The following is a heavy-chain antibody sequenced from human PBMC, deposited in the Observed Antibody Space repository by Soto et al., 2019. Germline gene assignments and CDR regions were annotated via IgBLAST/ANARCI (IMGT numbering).Heavy chain of an antibody. Sequence: QVQLVQYGAEVKNPGASVKVSCKASGYTFTRYSIGWARQAPGQGLEWMGWINTYNGNTNYAQNVQGRVTLTTDTSTSTAYMELRSLRSNATAIYYCAMVDVYVTPSPQDVWGQGTTVIVSS. D-gene: IGHD3-16*01. V-gene: IGHV1-18*01. J-gene: IGHJ6*02. CDR1: GYTFTRYS. CDR3: AMVDVYVTPSPQDV. CDR2: INTYNGNT.